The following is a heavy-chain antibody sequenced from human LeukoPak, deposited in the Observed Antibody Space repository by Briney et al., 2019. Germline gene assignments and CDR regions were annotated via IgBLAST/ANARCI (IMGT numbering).Heavy chain of an antibody. CDR1: GFTFSAYW. V-gene: IGHV3-74*01. CDR3: ARDSGYNAFDI. J-gene: IGHJ3*02. Sequence: GGSLRLSCAASGFTFSAYWMHWVRQAPGKGLVWVSRINTDGSSPTYAASVKGRFTISRDNAKNSLYLQMNSLRAEDTAVFYCARDSGYNAFDIWGQGTMVTVSS. D-gene: IGHD5-12*01. CDR2: INTDGSSP.